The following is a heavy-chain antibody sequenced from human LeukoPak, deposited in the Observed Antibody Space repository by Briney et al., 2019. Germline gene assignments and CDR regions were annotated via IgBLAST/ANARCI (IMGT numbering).Heavy chain of an antibody. CDR1: GVSISSYY. D-gene: IGHD1-26*01. V-gene: IGHV4-59*08. CDR2: IFYSGNT. Sequence: SESLSLTCTVSGVSISSYYWSWIRQPPGKGLEWIGYIFYSGNTIYNPSLRSRVTISADTSKNHFSLRLRSVTAADTAVYYCARLAAISGSDYPDDWGQGTLVTVSS. J-gene: IGHJ4*02. CDR3: ARLAAISGSDYPDD.